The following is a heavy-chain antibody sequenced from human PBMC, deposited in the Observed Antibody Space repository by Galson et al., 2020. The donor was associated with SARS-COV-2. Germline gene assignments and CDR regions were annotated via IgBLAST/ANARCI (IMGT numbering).Heavy chain of an antibody. D-gene: IGHD6-19*01. CDR3: AREGYSSGWYSPSDY. J-gene: IGHJ4*02. Sequence: SETLSLTCTVSGYSISSGYYWGWIRQPPGKGLEWIGSVYHSGSTYYNPSLKSRVTISVDTSKNQFSLKLSSVTAADTAVYYCAREGYSSGWYSPSDYWGQGTLVTVSS. V-gene: IGHV4-38-2*02. CDR2: VYHSGST. CDR1: GYSISSGYY.